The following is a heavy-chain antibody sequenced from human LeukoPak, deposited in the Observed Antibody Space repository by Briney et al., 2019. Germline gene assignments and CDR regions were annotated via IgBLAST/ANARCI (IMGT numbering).Heavy chain of an antibody. Sequence: SETLSLTCAVSGYSISSGYYWGWIRQPPGKGLEWIGSIYHSGSTYYNPSLKSRVTISVDTSKNQVSLKLSTVTAADTAVYYCARMIVVVITPDYFDYWGQGTLVTVSS. CDR1: GYSISSGYY. CDR3: ARMIVVVITPDYFDY. D-gene: IGHD3-22*01. CDR2: IYHSGST. V-gene: IGHV4-38-2*01. J-gene: IGHJ4*02.